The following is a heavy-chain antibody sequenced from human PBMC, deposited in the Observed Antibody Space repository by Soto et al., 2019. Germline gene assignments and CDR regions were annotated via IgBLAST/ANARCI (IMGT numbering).Heavy chain of an antibody. CDR1: GGSFSGYY. Sequence: SETLSLTCAAYGGSFSGYYWSWIRQPPGKGLEWIGEINHSGSTNYNPSLKSRVTISVDTSKNQFSLKLSSVTAADTAVYYCAGNSGWFHYFDYWGQGTLVTVSS. CDR2: INHSGST. CDR3: AGNSGWFHYFDY. J-gene: IGHJ4*02. V-gene: IGHV4-34*01. D-gene: IGHD6-19*01.